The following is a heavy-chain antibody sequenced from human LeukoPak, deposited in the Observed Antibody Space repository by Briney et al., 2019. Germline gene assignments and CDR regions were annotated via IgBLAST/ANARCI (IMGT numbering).Heavy chain of an antibody. D-gene: IGHD3-10*01. Sequence: GGSLRLSCAASGSTFSSYSMNWVRQAPGKGLEWVSSISSSSSYIYYADSVKGRFTISRDNAKNSLYLQMNSLRAEDTAVYYCARAGSGSYYDKLTSVDYWGQGTLVTVSS. CDR2: ISSSSSYI. J-gene: IGHJ4*02. V-gene: IGHV3-21*01. CDR1: GSTFSSYS. CDR3: ARAGSGSYYDKLTSVDY.